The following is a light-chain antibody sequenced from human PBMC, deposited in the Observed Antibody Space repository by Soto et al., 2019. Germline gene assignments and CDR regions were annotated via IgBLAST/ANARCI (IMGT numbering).Light chain of an antibody. Sequence: QSVLTQPASVSGSPGQSITISCTGTSSDFGGYNYVSWYHQHPGKAPKLMISDVSNRPSGVSNRFSGSKSGNTASLTISGLDAEDEAYDDCSSYTSRSTLVFGAGTKLAVL. CDR1: SSDFGGYNY. CDR3: SSYTSRSTLV. V-gene: IGLV2-14*01. J-gene: IGLJ2*01. CDR2: DVS.